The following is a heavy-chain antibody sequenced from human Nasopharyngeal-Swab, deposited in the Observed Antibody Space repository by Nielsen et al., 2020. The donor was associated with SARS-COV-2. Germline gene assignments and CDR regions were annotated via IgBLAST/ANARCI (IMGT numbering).Heavy chain of an antibody. CDR1: GFTFSSYW. Sequence: GSLRLSCAASGFTFSSYWMHWVRQAPGKGLVWVSRINNDGSVTNYADSVKGRFTISRDNAKNTLYLQMNSLRAEDTAMYYCAKYVGSASYGLDSWGQGTLVTVSS. V-gene: IGHV3-74*01. CDR2: INNDGSVT. J-gene: IGHJ4*02. D-gene: IGHD6-19*01. CDR3: AKYVGSASYGLDS.